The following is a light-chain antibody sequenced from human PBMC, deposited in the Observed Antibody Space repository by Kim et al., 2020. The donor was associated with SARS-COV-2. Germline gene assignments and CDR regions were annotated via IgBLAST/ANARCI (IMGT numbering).Light chain of an antibody. V-gene: IGLV3-9*01. CDR1: NLGTKN. J-gene: IGLJ1*01. CDR2: RDN. Sequence: SVALGQTARITCGGNNLGTKNVHWYQQKPGQAPVLVIYRDNNRPSGIPERLSGSNSGNTATLTISRAQVGDEADYYCQVWDSSTGVFGTGTKVTVL. CDR3: QVWDSSTGV.